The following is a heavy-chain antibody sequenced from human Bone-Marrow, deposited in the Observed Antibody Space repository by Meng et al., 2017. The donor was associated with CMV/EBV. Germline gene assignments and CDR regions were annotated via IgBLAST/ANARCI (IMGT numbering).Heavy chain of an antibody. V-gene: IGHV4-4*02. CDR3: TRVMPYYYGMDV. CDR1: GGSISSSNW. J-gene: IGHJ6*01. CDR2: IFHSGST. Sequence: SCEVSGGSISSSNWWSWVRQPPGKGLEWIGEIFHSGSTNYNPSLKNRVTIFVDKSKRHFSLNLISVSAADTAVYYCTRVMPYYYGMDVWGQGPTVTGSS. D-gene: IGHD3-10*01.